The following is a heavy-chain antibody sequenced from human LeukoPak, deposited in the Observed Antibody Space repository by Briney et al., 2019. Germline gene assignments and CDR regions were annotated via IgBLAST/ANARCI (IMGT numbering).Heavy chain of an antibody. J-gene: IGHJ1*01. CDR1: GGTFSSYA. CDR2: IIPILGIA. CDR3: ARNIDYYDSGPQH. V-gene: IGHV1-69*04. Sequence: SVKVSCKASGGTFSSYAISWVRQAPGQGLEWMGRIIPILGIANYAQKFQGRVTITADKSTSTAYMELSSLRSEDTAVYYCARNIDYYDSGPQHWGQGTLVTVSS. D-gene: IGHD3-22*01.